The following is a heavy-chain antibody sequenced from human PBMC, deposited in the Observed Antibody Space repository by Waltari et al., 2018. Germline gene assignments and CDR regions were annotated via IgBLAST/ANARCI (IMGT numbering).Heavy chain of an antibody. CDR2: IYHSGST. V-gene: IGHV4-38-2*02. CDR1: GYSISSGYY. J-gene: IGHJ4*02. CDR3: ARVDSDILTGYYPVDY. D-gene: IGHD3-9*01. Sequence: QVQLQESGPGLVKPSETLSLTCTVSGYSISSGYYWGWIRQPPGKGLEWIGSIYHSGSTDYNPSLKSRVTISVDTSKNQFALKRSSVTAADTAVYYCARVDSDILTGYYPVDYWGQGTLVTVSS.